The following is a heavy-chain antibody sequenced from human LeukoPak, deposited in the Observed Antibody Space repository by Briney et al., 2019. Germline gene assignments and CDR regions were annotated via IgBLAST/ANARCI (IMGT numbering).Heavy chain of an antibody. J-gene: IGHJ4*02. D-gene: IGHD3-10*01. CDR1: GDSVSSNSAA. V-gene: IGHV6-1*01. CDR3: AREIGSLPLRLRSYGSGSYDY. Sequence: SQTLSLTCAISGDSVSSNSAAWNWIRQSPSRGLEWLGRTYYRSKWYNDYAVSVKSRITINPDTSKNQFSLQLNSVTPEDTAVYYCAREIGSLPLRLRSYGSGSYDYWGQGTLVTVSS. CDR2: TYYRSKWYN.